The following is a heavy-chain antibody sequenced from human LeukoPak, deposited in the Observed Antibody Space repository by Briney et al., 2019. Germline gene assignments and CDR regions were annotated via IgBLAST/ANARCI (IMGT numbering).Heavy chain of an antibody. CDR1: GFTFSSYA. CDR3: AKGYSYGYGYYMDV. D-gene: IGHD5-18*01. Sequence: PTGGSLRLSCAASGFTFSSYAMSWVRQAPGKGLEWVSAISGSGGSTYYADSVKGRFTISRDNSKNTLYLQMNSLRAEDTAVYYCAKGYSYGYGYYMDVWGKGTTVTVSS. J-gene: IGHJ6*03. CDR2: ISGSGGST. V-gene: IGHV3-23*01.